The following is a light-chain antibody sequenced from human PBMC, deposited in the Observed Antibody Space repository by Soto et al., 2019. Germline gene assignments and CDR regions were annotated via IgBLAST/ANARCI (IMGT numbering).Light chain of an antibody. V-gene: IGLV4-69*01. J-gene: IGLJ2*01. Sequence: QLVLTQSPSASASLGASVKLTCTLSSGHSTYAIAWHQQQPQKGPRFLMKLNSDGSHRRGDGFPDRFSGSSSGAERYLTIARIQSEDEADYYCQTWGTGFRVFGGGTKLTVL. CDR2: LNSDGSH. CDR1: SGHSTYA. CDR3: QTWGTGFRV.